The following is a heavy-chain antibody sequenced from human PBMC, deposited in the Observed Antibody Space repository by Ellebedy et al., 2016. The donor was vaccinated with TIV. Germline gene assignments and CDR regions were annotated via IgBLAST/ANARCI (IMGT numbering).Heavy chain of an antibody. V-gene: IGHV7-4-1*02. CDR3: ARGAAAGFFWYFDL. J-gene: IGHJ2*01. CDR2: INTNTGNP. Sequence: AASVKVSCKASGYTFSNYGISWVRQAPGQGLEWMGWINTNTGNPTYAQGFTGRFVFSLDTPVSTAYLQISSLKAEDTAVYYCARGAAAGFFWYFDLWGRGTLVTVSS. D-gene: IGHD6-13*01. CDR1: GYTFSNYG.